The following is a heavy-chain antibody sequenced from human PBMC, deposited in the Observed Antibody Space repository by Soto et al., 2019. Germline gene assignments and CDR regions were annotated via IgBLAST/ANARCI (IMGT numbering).Heavy chain of an antibody. D-gene: IGHD3-22*01. CDR3: ARAQGYYYSSIYGGFDP. Sequence: QVQLVQSGAEVKKAGSSVKVSCKTSGGTFSSFTISWVRQAPGQGLEWMGRIIPVLGIADYAQKFQGRGTITADRSTSTAYMALSSLRSEHTAVYYCARAQGYYYSSIYGGFDPWGQGTRVTVSS. CDR1: GGTFSSFT. V-gene: IGHV1-69*02. CDR2: IIPVLGIA. J-gene: IGHJ5*02.